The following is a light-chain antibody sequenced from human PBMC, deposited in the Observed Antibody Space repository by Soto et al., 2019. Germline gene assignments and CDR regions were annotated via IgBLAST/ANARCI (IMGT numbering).Light chain of an antibody. CDR3: QQRRNWPPT. CDR1: QSVSSY. CDR2: DAS. Sequence: EIVLTQSPATLSLSPGERATLSCRASQSVSSYLAWYQQRPGQPPRLIMYDASNRATGIPARFSASGSGTDFTLTISSLEPEDFAVYYCQQRRNWPPTFGGGTRVEI. J-gene: IGKJ4*01. V-gene: IGKV3-11*01.